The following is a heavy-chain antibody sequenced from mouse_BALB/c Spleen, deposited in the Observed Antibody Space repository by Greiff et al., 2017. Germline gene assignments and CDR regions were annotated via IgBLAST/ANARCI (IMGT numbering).Heavy chain of an antibody. CDR1: GFTFSSFG. CDR3: ARSELTGTYWYFDV. J-gene: IGHJ1*01. CDR2: ISSGSSTI. Sequence: EVNVVESGGGLVQPGGSRKLSCAASGFTFSSFGMHWVRQAPEKGLEWVAYISSGSSTIYYADTVKGRFTISRDNPKNTLFLQMTSLRSEDTAMYYCARSELTGTYWYFDVWGAGTTVTVSS. D-gene: IGHD4-1*01. V-gene: IGHV5-17*02.